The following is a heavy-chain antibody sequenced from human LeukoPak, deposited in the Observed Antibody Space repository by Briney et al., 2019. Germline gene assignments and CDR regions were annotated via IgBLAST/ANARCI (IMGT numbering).Heavy chain of an antibody. V-gene: IGHV5-51*01. D-gene: IGHD5-18*01. CDR2: IYPGDSDT. CDR1: GYSFTSYW. J-gene: IGHJ5*02. Sequence: GESLEISCKGSGYSFTSYWIGWVRQMPGKGLEWMGIIYPGDSDTRYSPSFQGQVTISTDKSISTAYLQWSSLKASDTAMYYCARVKSGYSYGNNWFDPWGQGTLVTVSS. CDR3: ARVKSGYSYGNNWFDP.